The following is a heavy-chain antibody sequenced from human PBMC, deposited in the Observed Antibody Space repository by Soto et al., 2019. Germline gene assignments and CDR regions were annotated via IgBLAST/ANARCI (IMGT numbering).Heavy chain of an antibody. CDR1: GFTFVDYT. Sequence: GGSLRLSCAASGFTFVDYTMHWVRQDPGKSLEWVSLISWDGGSPYYADSVKGRFTISRDNSKNSLYLQMNSLRTEDTALYYCAKDINYDILTDPPTLGGMDVWGQGTTVTVSS. CDR3: AKDINYDILTDPPTLGGMDV. CDR2: ISWDGGSP. V-gene: IGHV3-43*01. D-gene: IGHD3-9*01. J-gene: IGHJ6*02.